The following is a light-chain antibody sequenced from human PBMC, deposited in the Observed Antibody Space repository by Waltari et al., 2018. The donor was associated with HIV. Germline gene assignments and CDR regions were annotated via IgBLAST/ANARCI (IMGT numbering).Light chain of an antibody. J-gene: IGKJ2*01. V-gene: IGKV3-20*01. CDR3: QHYGGSAIYT. CDR2: GAS. CDR1: QSVSSIY. Sequence: EIVLTQSPGTLSLSPGERATLSCRASQSVSSIYLAWYLQKPGQAPRLLSYGASNSATGVPDRFSGSGSGTDFTLIISRLEPEDFAVYYCQHYGGSAIYTFGQGTKLEIK.